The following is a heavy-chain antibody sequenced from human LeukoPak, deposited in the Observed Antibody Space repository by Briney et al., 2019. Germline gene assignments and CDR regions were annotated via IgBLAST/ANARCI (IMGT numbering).Heavy chain of an antibody. V-gene: IGHV1-8*01. CDR1: GFTFTSYD. Sequence: ASVKVSCKASGFTFTSYDIYWVRQATGQGLEWMGWMNPDSGNTAYAQKFQGRVSMTRDISISTAYMELNRLTSDDTAVYYCGRGQWQELHDYWGQGTLVTVSS. CDR3: GRGQWQELHDY. J-gene: IGHJ4*02. CDR2: MNPDSGNT. D-gene: IGHD6-19*01.